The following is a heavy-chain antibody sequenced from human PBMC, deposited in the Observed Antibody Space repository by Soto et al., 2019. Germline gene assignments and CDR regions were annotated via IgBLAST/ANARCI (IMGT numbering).Heavy chain of an antibody. CDR3: AKDRRQLSALDM. CDR2: ISNYGNRK. CDR1: GFSFSSYG. D-gene: IGHD6-6*01. Sequence: GGSLSLSCAASGFSFSSYGMHWVRQAPGRGLEWVTVISNYGNRKYYGESVKGRFSVSRDNNKDTLYLQMNSLRPEDTGVYYCAKDRRQLSALDMWGQGTTVTVSS. V-gene: IGHV3-30*18. J-gene: IGHJ3*02.